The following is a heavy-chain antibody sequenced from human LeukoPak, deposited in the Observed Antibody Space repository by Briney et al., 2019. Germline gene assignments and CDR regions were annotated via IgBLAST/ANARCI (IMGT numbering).Heavy chain of an antibody. D-gene: IGHD6-13*01. CDR3: ARRAQRSSSWYLNWFDP. Sequence: PSETLSLTCAVYGGSFSSYYWSWIRQPPGKGLDWIGEINHSGSSNYNPSLKSRVTISVDTSKNQFSLKLSSVTAADTAVYYCARRAQRSSSWYLNWFDPWGQGTLVTVSS. V-gene: IGHV4-34*01. J-gene: IGHJ5*02. CDR1: GGSFSSYY. CDR2: INHSGSS.